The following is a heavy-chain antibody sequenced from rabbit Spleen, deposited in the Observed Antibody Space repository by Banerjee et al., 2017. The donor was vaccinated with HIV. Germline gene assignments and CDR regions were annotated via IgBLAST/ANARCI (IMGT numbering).Heavy chain of an antibody. Sequence: QEQLEESGGDLVKPEGSLTLTCTASGFSFSSSYWICWVRQAPGKGLEWIACIYAGSSGSTYYASWAKGRFTISKTSSTVDLKMTSLTAADTATYFCARDAGTSFSTYGMDLWGPGTLVTVS. CDR2: IYAGSSGST. CDR1: GFSFSSSYW. V-gene: IGHV1S45*01. D-gene: IGHD8-1*01. J-gene: IGHJ6*01. CDR3: ARDAGTSFSTYGMDL.